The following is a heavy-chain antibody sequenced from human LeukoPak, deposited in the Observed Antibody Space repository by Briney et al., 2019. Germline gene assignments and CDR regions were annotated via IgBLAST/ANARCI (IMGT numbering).Heavy chain of an antibody. CDR3: ARCRYDSSGYYCDYFDY. J-gene: IGHJ4*02. CDR2: IYPGDSDT. CDR1: GSIFTSYW. Sequence: AGGSLQISGQGSGSIFTSYWIGWVRRLPGKGLEGMGIIYPGDSDTRYSPSFQGQVTISADKSISTAYLQWSSLKASDTAMYYCARCRYDSSGYYCDYFDYWGQGTLVTVSS. V-gene: IGHV5-51*01. D-gene: IGHD3-22*01.